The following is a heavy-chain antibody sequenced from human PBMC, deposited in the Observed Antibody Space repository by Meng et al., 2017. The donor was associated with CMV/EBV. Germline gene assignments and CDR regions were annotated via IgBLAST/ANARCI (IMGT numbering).Heavy chain of an antibody. CDR2: INSDGNST. V-gene: IGHV3-74*01. D-gene: IGHD2-2*01. J-gene: IGHJ4*02. Sequence: GGSLNLSCAASGFTFSTYWRHWVRQAPGKGLVWVSRINSDGNSTSYADSVKGRFTISRDNAKKTLYLQMNSLRAEDTAVYYCARLPYCGSTTCPTGWGQGTLVTVSS. CDR1: GFTFSTYW. CDR3: ARLPYCGSTTCPTG.